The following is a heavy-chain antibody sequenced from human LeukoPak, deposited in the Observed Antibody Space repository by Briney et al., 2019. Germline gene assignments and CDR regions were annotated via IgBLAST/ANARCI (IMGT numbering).Heavy chain of an antibody. Sequence: GGSLRLSCAASGFTFSSYEMNWVRQAPGKGLEWVSYISSSGSTIYYADSVKGRFTISRDNAKNSLYLQMNSLRAEDTAVYYCARDIGWVTAYWGQGTLVTVSS. CDR1: GFTFSSYE. V-gene: IGHV3-48*03. J-gene: IGHJ4*02. CDR2: ISSSGSTI. CDR3: ARDIGWVTAY. D-gene: IGHD2-21*02.